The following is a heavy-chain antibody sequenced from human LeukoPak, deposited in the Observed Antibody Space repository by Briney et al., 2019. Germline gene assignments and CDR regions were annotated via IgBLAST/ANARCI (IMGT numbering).Heavy chain of an antibody. V-gene: IGHV4-34*01. CDR1: GGSLSDYY. D-gene: IGHD3-9*01. Sequence: PSETLSLTCVVYGGSLSDYYWTWIRQPPEKGLEWIGEINHSGRTKYNPSLMSRVTISVDTSKNQFSLKLSSVTAADTAVYYCARGPPINCDILTGYYNFDNWGQGTLVTVSS. J-gene: IGHJ4*02. CDR2: INHSGRT. CDR3: ARGPPINCDILTGYYNFDN.